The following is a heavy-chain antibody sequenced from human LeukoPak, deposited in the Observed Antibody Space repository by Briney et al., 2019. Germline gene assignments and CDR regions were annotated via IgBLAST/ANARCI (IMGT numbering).Heavy chain of an antibody. D-gene: IGHD3-22*01. J-gene: IGHJ4*02. CDR3: ATYYYDSSGYLGHDY. V-gene: IGHV3-7*01. CDR1: GFTFSSYS. Sequence: PGGSLRLSSAASGFTFSSYSMNWVRQAPGKGLEWVANIKQDGSEKYYVDSVKGRFTISRDNAKNSLYLQMNSLRAEDTAVYYCATYYYDSSGYLGHDYWGQGTLVTVSS. CDR2: IKQDGSEK.